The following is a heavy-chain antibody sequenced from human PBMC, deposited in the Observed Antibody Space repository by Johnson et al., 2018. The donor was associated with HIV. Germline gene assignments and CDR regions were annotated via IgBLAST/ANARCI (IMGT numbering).Heavy chain of an antibody. CDR3: AKDVVLRYLDWLSPASSDAFDI. J-gene: IGHJ3*02. Sequence: VQLVESGGGLVQPGGSLRLSCAASGFTFSSYWMHWVRQAPGKGLEWVSVIYSGGSTYYADSVKGQFTISRDNSKNTLYLQMNSLRAEDTAVYYCAKDVVLRYLDWLSPASSDAFDIWGQGTMVTVSS. CDR2: IYSGGST. CDR1: GFTFSSYW. V-gene: IGHV3-66*01. D-gene: IGHD3-9*01.